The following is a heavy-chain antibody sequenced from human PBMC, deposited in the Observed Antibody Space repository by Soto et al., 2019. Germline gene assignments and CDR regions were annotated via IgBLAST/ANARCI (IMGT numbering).Heavy chain of an antibody. J-gene: IGHJ4*02. CDR3: AKTSPHTNCFDY. V-gene: IGHV3-23*01. Sequence: GSLRLSCAASGFTFSSYAVSWVRQAPGKGLEWVSAISGSGGSTYYADSVKGRFTISRDNSKNTLYLQMNSLRAEDTAVYYCAKTSPHTNCFDYWGQGTLVTVSS. CDR2: ISGSGGST. D-gene: IGHD1-26*01. CDR1: GFTFSSYA.